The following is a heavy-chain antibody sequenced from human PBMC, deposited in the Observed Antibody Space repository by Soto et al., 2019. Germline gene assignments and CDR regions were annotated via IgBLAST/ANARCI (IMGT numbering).Heavy chain of an antibody. CDR3: ARQVMITFGGVIAQTYYYYGMDV. V-gene: IGHV4-59*08. Sequence: SETLSLTCTVSGGSMISYYWSWIRQPPGRGLEWIGFIYYAGSTKYNPSLNSRVTISVDTSKNQFSLTVTSVTAADTAVYYCARQVMITFGGVIAQTYYYYGMDVWGQGTTVTAPQ. J-gene: IGHJ6*01. CDR1: GGSMISYY. CDR2: IYYAGST. D-gene: IGHD3-16*02.